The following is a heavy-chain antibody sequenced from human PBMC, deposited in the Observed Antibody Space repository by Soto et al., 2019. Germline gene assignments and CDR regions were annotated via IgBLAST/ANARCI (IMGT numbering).Heavy chain of an antibody. CDR1: GDSVSSNSGV. V-gene: IGHV6-1*01. CDR2: THYRSKWYN. D-gene: IGHD6-6*01. CDR3: ARDAKYSSYFDY. J-gene: IGHJ4*02. Sequence: QTLSLTCAISGDSVSSNSGVWNWIRQSPSRGLEWLGRTHYRSKWYNDYAVFVKGRITINPDTSKNQFSLQLNSVTPEDTAVYYRARDAKYSSYFDYWGQGSLVTVSS.